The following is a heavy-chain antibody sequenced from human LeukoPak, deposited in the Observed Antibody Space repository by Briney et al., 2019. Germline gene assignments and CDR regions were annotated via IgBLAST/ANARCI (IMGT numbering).Heavy chain of an antibody. V-gene: IGHV4-30-2*01. D-gene: IGHD3-3*01. J-gene: IGHJ3*02. Sequence: SQTLSLTCAVSGGSISSGGYSWSWIRQPPGKGLEWIGYIYHSGSTYYNPSLKSRVTISVDRSKNQFSLKLSSVTAADTAVYYCARCSYYDFWSGYQIDAFDIWGQGTMVTVSS. CDR3: ARCSYYDFWSGYQIDAFDI. CDR1: GGSISSGGYS. CDR2: IYHSGST.